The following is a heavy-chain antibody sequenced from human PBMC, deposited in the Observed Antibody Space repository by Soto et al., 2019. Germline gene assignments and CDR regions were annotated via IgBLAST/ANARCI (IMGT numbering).Heavy chain of an antibody. CDR3: AKGVRYFDWSVDY. CDR1: GFTFSSYG. V-gene: IGHV3-30*18. J-gene: IGHJ4*02. Sequence: GGSLRLSCAASGFTFSSYGMHWVRQAPGKGLEWVAVISYDGSNKYYADSVKGRFTISRDNSKNTLYLQMNSLRAEDTAVYYCAKGVRYFDWSVDYWGQGTLVTVSS. CDR2: ISYDGSNK. D-gene: IGHD3-9*01.